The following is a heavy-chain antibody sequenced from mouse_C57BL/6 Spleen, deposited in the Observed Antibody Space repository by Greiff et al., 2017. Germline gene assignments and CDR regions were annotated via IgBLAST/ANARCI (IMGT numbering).Heavy chain of an antibody. D-gene: IGHD2-4*01. CDR2: IDPEDGET. CDR3: ARWMISYDYDGGYYFDY. CDR1: GFNIKDYY. Sequence: VHVKQSGAELVKPGASVKLSCTASGFNIKDYYMHWVKQRTEQGLEWIGRIDPEDGETKYAPKFQGKATITADTSSNTAYLQLSSLTSEDTAVYYCARWMISYDYDGGYYFDYWGQGTTLTVSS. J-gene: IGHJ2*01. V-gene: IGHV14-2*01.